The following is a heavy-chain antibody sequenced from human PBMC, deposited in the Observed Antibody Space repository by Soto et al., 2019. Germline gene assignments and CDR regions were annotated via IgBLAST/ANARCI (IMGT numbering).Heavy chain of an antibody. Sequence: QVQLVQSGAEVTRPGASVKASCKASGYSFISHYIHWVRQAPGQGLEWMGFINPSGGSATLAQKYQGRVTMTIDTSTTTVYMELSRLRSEDAAVYYCARDYLSSKLSLSYFDFWGQGTLVTVSS. CDR3: ARDYLSSKLSLSYFDF. V-gene: IGHV1-46*01. CDR1: GYSFISHY. CDR2: INPSGGSA. D-gene: IGHD2-2*01. J-gene: IGHJ4*02.